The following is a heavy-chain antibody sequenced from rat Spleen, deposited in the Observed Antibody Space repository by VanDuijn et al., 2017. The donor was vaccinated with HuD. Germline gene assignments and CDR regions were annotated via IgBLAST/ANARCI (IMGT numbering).Heavy chain of an antibody. Sequence: QVQLKETGPDLVQLTQTLSITCTVSGFSLTTYNVHWVRQPPGKGLEWMGAMWNGGDTAYNSALKSRLSISRDTSKSQVFLKMSSLQTEDTATYYCARDRMDYCYYFDYWGQGVMVTVSS. CDR2: MWNGGDT. CDR1: GFSLTTYN. V-gene: IGHV2-32*01. CDR3: ARDRMDYCYYFDY. J-gene: IGHJ2*01. D-gene: IGHD1-6*01.